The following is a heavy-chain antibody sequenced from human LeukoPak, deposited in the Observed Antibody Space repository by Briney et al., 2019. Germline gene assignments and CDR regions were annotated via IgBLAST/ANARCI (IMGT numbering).Heavy chain of an antibody. CDR3: ARDGTNWYGMDV. Sequence: GGSLRLSCAASGFTFDDYAMHWVRQAPGKGLEWVAVIWYDGSNKYYADSVKGRFTISRDNSKNTLYLQMNSLRAEDTAVYYCARDGTNWYGMDVWGQGTTVTVSS. CDR2: IWYDGSNK. J-gene: IGHJ6*02. D-gene: IGHD1-1*01. V-gene: IGHV3-33*08. CDR1: GFTFDDYA.